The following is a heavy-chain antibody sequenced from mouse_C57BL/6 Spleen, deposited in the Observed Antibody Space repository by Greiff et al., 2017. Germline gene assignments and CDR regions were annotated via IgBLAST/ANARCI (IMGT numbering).Heavy chain of an antibody. CDR2: ISSGGSYT. V-gene: IGHV5-6*02. CDR3: ARHGEGYFDV. Sequence: EVKLVESGGDLVKPGGSLKLSCAASGFTFSSYGMSWVRPTPDKRLEWVATISSGGSYTYYPDSVKGRFTISRDNAKNTLYLQMSSLKSEDTAMYYCARHGEGYFDVWGTGTTVTVSS. J-gene: IGHJ1*03. CDR1: GFTFSSYG.